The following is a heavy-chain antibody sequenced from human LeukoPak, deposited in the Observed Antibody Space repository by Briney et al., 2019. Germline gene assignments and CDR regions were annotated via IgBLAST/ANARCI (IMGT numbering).Heavy chain of an antibody. CDR3: AKEGIAVASDY. CDR1: GFTFSSYW. D-gene: IGHD6-19*01. CDR2: IKQDGSEK. J-gene: IGHJ4*02. Sequence: GGSLRLSCAASGFTFSSYWMSWVRQAPGKGLEWVANIKQDGSEKYYVDSVKGRFTISRDNAKNSLYLQMNSLRAEDTAVYYCAKEGIAVASDYWGQGTLVTVSS. V-gene: IGHV3-7*01.